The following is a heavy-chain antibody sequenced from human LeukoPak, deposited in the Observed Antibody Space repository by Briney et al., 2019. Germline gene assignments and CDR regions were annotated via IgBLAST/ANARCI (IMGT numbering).Heavy chain of an antibody. CDR1: GFTFSSYS. CDR2: ISSSSSYI. Sequence: GGSLRLSCAASGFTFSSYSMNWVRQAPGKGLEWVLSISSSSSYIYYADSVKGRFTISRDNAKNSLYLQMNSLRAEDTAVYYCAKEGYSSTWNADFDFGGQGTLVTVSS. V-gene: IGHV3-21*01. J-gene: IGHJ4*02. D-gene: IGHD6-13*01. CDR3: AKEGYSSTWNADFDF.